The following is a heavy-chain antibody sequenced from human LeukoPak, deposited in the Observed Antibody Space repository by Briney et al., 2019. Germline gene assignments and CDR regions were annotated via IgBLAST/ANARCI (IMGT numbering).Heavy chain of an antibody. V-gene: IGHV1-2*02. D-gene: IGHD5-24*01. CDR2: INPNGGVT. Sequence: GASVKVSCKASGYTFSGYYMHWLRQAPGQGLEWMGWINPNGGVTNYAQKFQGRVTMTRDTSISTAYMELSRLRSDDTAVYYCVRDGGDGYNFYYWGQGTLVTVSS. CDR1: GYTFSGYY. CDR3: VRDGGDGYNFYY. J-gene: IGHJ4*02.